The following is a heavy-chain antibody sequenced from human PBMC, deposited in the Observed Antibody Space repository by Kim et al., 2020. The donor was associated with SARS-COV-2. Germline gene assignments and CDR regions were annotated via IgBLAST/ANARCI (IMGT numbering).Heavy chain of an antibody. V-gene: IGHV1-18*01. Sequence: TNDAQKLQGRVPMTTDTATSTAYMELRSLRSDDTAVYYCARDHNWGTMDVWGKGTTVTVSS. D-gene: IGHD7-27*01. J-gene: IGHJ6*04. CDR3: ARDHNWGTMDV. CDR2: T.